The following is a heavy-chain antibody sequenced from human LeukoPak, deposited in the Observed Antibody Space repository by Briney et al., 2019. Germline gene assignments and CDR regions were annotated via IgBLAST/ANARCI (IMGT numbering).Heavy chain of an antibody. CDR3: AKTGYDSSGYYHYFDD. V-gene: IGHV4-39*01. D-gene: IGHD3-22*01. J-gene: IGHJ4*02. CDR1: GGSISSSSFY. CDR2: IYYSGST. Sequence: SETLSLTCTVSGGSISSSSFYWDWIRQPPGKGLEWIGAIYYSGSTYYNPSLKSRVTISVDTSKNQFSLQLSSVTAADTAVYYCAKTGYDSSGYYHYFDDWGQGTLVSVSS.